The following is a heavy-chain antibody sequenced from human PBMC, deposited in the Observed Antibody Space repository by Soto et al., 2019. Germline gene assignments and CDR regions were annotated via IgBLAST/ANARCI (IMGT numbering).Heavy chain of an antibody. D-gene: IGHD1-1*01. CDR1: GGSFSGYY. Sequence: PSETLSLTCAVYGGSFSGYYWSWIRQPPGKGLEWIGEINHSGSTNYNPSLKSRVTISVDTSKNQFSLKLSSVTAADTAVYYCARGETTGTTLYYYYGMDVWGQGTTVTVSS. CDR2: INHSGST. J-gene: IGHJ6*02. V-gene: IGHV4-34*01. CDR3: ARGETTGTTLYYYYGMDV.